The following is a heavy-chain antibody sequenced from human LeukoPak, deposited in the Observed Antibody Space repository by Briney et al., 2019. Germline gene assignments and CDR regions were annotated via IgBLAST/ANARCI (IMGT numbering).Heavy chain of an antibody. D-gene: IGHD3-3*01. V-gene: IGHV3-21*01. CDR2: ISSSSSYI. CDR1: GFTFSSYS. J-gene: IGHJ5*02. CDR3: ASSGGGTIFGVLNWFDP. Sequence: GGSLRLSCAASGFTFSSYSMNWVRQAPGKGLEWVSSISSSSSYIYYADSVKGRFTISRDNAKNSLYLQMNSLRAEDTAVYYCASSGGGTIFGVLNWFDPWGQGTPVTVSS.